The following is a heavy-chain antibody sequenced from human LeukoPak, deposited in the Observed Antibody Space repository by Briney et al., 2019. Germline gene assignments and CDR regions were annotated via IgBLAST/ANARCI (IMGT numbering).Heavy chain of an antibody. CDR2: INHSGST. CDR3: ARGRRYYYDSSGYYPRGTYFDY. D-gene: IGHD3-22*01. J-gene: IGHJ4*02. Sequence: SETLSLTCAVYGGSFSGYYWSWIRQPPGKGLEWIGEINHSGSTNYNPSLKSRVTISVDTSKNQFSLKLSSVTAADTAVYYCARGRRYYYDSSGYYPRGTYFDYWGQGTLVTVSS. V-gene: IGHV4-34*01. CDR1: GGSFSGYY.